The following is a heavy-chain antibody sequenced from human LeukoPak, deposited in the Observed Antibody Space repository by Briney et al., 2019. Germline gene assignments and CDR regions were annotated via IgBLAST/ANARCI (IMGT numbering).Heavy chain of an antibody. J-gene: IGHJ4*02. Sequence: PGGSLRLSCAASGFTFSSYSMNWVRQAPGKGLEWVSYISSSSSTIYYADSVKGRFTFSRDNSKNTLYLQMNSLRAEDTAVYYCAKEIGTMVRGVFDYWGQGTLVTVSS. D-gene: IGHD3-10*01. CDR2: ISSSSSTI. V-gene: IGHV3-48*01. CDR1: GFTFSSYS. CDR3: AKEIGTMVRGVFDY.